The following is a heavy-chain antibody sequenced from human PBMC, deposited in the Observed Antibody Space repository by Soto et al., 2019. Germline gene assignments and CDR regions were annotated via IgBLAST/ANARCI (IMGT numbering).Heavy chain of an antibody. D-gene: IGHD2-8*01. CDR1: GFTLSGSF. CDR2: IASKAHNYAT. Sequence: EVQLVESGGGLVQPGGSLKLSCAASGFTLSGSFIHWVRQASGKGLEWVGRIASKAHNYATAYGRSVEGRFTVSRDDSRNTAYLQMEGLQTEDTAVYFCAGPMDTLFDRFDYWGQGILVTVSS. J-gene: IGHJ4*02. CDR3: AGPMDTLFDRFDY. V-gene: IGHV3-73*02.